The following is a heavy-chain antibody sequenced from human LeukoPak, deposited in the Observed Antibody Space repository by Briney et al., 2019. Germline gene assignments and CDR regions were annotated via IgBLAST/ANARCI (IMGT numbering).Heavy chain of an antibody. D-gene: IGHD2-15*01. CDR1: GGSVSSGSSY. CDR2: IYHSGRT. V-gene: IGHV4-39*01. CDR3: ARLGTLRYCSGGSCYFDDAFDI. Sequence: SETLSLTCTVSGGSVSSGSSYWAWLRHPPRQGLEWMGSIYHSGRTSYSPSRRSRVTISVDTSKNQFSLNLSSVTAADTAVFYCARLGTLRYCSGGSCYFDDAFDIWGQGTLVTVSS. J-gene: IGHJ3*02.